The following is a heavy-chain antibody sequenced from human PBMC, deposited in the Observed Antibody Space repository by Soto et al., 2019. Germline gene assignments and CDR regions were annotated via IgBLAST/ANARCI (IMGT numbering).Heavy chain of an antibody. V-gene: IGHV4-34*02. CDR1: GGSFSSYY. D-gene: IGHD3-3*02. CDR3: ARDRRYYHFWSGYQNERPYGMDV. J-gene: IGHJ6*02. CDR2: INHSGGT. Sequence: QVQLQQWGAGLLKPSETLSLTCAVYGGSFSSYYWTWIRQAPGKGLEWIVEINHSGGTNYNSSLKSRVTISVYTSKNQFSLILYSVTAADTAVYYCARDRRYYHFWSGYQNERPYGMDVWGHGTTVTVSS.